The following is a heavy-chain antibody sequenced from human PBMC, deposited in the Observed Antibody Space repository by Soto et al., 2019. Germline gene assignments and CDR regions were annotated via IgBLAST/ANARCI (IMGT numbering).Heavy chain of an antibody. J-gene: IGHJ5*02. CDR2: IRNKDRGYTI. Sequence: EEQLAESGGGLVQPGGSLRLSCAGSGSSFNDHYIDWVLQAPGKGLEWIGQIRNKDRGYTIEYAASVRGRFTISRDDSSNSLYLHMTSLKTEDTAVYYCSDLGTWFAPCGQGTLVTVAS. V-gene: IGHV3-72*01. CDR3: SDLGTWFAP. CDR1: GSSFNDHY.